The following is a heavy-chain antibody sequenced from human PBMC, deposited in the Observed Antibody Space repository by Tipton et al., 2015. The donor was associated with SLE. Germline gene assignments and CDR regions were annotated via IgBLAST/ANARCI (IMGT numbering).Heavy chain of an antibody. Sequence: SLRLSCAASGFTFDDYGMSWVRQPPGKGLEWVSGINWSGGSTGYADSVKGRFTMSRDNAKNSLYLQMNSLRAEDTALYYCARAGGTSGYYYYGMDVWGQGTTVTVSS. CDR3: ARAGGTSGYYYYGMDV. D-gene: IGHD4-23*01. CDR2: INWSGGST. V-gene: IGHV3-20*04. J-gene: IGHJ6*02. CDR1: GFTFDDYG.